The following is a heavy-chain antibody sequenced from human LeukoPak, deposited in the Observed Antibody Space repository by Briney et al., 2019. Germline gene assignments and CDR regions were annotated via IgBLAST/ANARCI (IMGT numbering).Heavy chain of an antibody. CDR3: AKGGGWEVQYYYYYMDV. CDR2: IRYDGSNK. V-gene: IGHV3-30*02. CDR1: GFTVSSYG. D-gene: IGHD1-26*01. J-gene: IGHJ6*03. Sequence: GGSLRLSCAASGFTVSSYGMHWVRQAPGKGLEWVAFIRYDGSNKYYADSVKGRFTISRDNSKNTLYLKMNSLRAEDTAVYYCAKGGGWEVQYYYYYMDVWGKGTTVTISS.